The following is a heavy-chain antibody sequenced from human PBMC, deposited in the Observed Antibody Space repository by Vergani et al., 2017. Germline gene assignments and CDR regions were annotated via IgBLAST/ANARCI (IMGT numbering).Heavy chain of an antibody. CDR3: ARRYCSGGSCYFNY. V-gene: IGHV4-59*08. CDR1: GGSISSYY. D-gene: IGHD2-15*01. CDR2: IYYSGST. Sequence: QVQLQESGPGLVKPSETLSLTCTVSGGSISSYYWSWIRQPPGKGLEWIGYIYYSGSTNYNPSLKSRVTISVDTSKNQFSLKLSSVTAADPAVYYCARRYCSGGSCYFNYWGQGTLVTVSS. J-gene: IGHJ4*02.